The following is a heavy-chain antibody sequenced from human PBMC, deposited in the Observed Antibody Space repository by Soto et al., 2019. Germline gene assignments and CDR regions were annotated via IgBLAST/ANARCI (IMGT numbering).Heavy chain of an antibody. J-gene: IGHJ6*02. V-gene: IGHV4-59*01. CDR3: ARDLRGYCGADCYPLDV. CDR2: IYYTGST. CDR1: GGSISSYY. D-gene: IGHD2-21*02. Sequence: PSVTLSLTCTVSGGSISSYYWSWIRQPPGKGLEWIGYIYYTGSTIYNPSLKSRVTISVDTSKNQFSLKLNSVTAADTAVYYCARDLRGYCGADCYPLDVWGQGTTVTVSS.